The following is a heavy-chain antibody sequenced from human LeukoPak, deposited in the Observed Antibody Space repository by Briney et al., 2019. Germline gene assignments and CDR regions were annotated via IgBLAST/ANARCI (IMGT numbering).Heavy chain of an antibody. CDR3: ARSYYDSSGYFWGSQPTAHYYFGY. CDR2: INPSGGST. CDR1: GYTFTSYY. J-gene: IGHJ4*02. V-gene: IGHV1-46*01. Sequence: ASVKVSCKASGYTFTSYYMHWVRQAPGQGLEWMGIINPSGGSTSYAQKFQGRVTMTRDTSTSTVYMELSSLRSEDTAVYYCARSYYDSSGYFWGSQPTAHYYFGYWGQGTLVTVSS. D-gene: IGHD3-22*01.